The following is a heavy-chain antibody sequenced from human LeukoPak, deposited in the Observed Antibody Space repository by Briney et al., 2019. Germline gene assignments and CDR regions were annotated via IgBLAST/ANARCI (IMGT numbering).Heavy chain of an antibody. D-gene: IGHD3-10*01. CDR3: ARDRYYGSGTYKSNWFDP. CDR1: GGSFSGYY. Sequence: SETLSLTCAVYGGSFSGYYWSWIRQPPGKGLEWIGEINHSGSTNYNPSLKSRVTMSVDTSKNQFSLKLSSVTAADTAVYYCARDRYYGSGTYKSNWFDPWGQGTLVTVSS. J-gene: IGHJ5*02. V-gene: IGHV4-34*01. CDR2: INHSGST.